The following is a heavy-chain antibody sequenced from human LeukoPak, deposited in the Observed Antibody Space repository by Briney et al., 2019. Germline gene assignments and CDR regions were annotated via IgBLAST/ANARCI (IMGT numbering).Heavy chain of an antibody. D-gene: IGHD1-26*01. CDR1: GYSFTSYW. J-gene: IGHJ3*01. Sequence: GESLKISCKVSGYSFTSYWIGWVRQMPGKGLEWVGIIYPGDSDPKYSPSFQGQVTISVDKSITTAYLQWSSLKASDSAIYYCARLSGSWAFDVWGQGTVVTVSS. CDR2: IYPGDSDP. CDR3: ARLSGSWAFDV. V-gene: IGHV5-51*01.